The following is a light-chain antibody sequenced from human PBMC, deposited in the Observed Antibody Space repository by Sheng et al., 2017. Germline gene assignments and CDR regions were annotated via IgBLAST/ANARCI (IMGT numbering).Light chain of an antibody. J-gene: IGKJ4*01. CDR2: AAS. Sequence: EIVLTQSPGTLSVSPGERVTLSCRASQSVSSSYLAWYQQKPGQAPRLLIYAASSRATGIPDRFSGSASATDFTLTISRLEPEDFAVYYCQQRRSWPLTFGGGTKVDI. CDR3: QQRRSWPLT. CDR1: QSVSSSY. V-gene: IGKV3D-20*02.